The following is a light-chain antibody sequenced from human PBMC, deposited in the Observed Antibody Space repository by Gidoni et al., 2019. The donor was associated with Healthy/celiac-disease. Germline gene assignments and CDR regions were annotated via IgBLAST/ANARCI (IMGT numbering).Light chain of an antibody. V-gene: IGKV3-11*01. J-gene: IGKJ4*01. CDR2: DAS. CDR1: QSVSSY. CDR3: QQRSNWPPLT. Sequence: DIVLTQSPATLSLSPGERATLSCRASQSVSSYFAWYQQKPGQAPRLLIYDASNRATGSPARLSGSGSGTDFTPTISSLEPEDVAVYYCQQRSNWPPLTFGGGTKVEIK.